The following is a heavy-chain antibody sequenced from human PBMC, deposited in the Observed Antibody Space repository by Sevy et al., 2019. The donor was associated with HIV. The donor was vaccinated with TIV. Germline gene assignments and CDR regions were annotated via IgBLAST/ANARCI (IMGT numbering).Heavy chain of an antibody. CDR1: GGPLSDYG. CDR2: IIPRPQIV. CDR3: ASVRPCGGDCYFFDT. D-gene: IGHD2-21*02. J-gene: IGHJ4*02. V-gene: IGHV1-69*10. Sequence: ASVKVSCKASGGPLSDYGIYWVRQAPGEGLECMGGIIPRPQIVNYAQKFQGRITLTADGSSSTAYMELSSLRSEDTAMYYCASVRPCGGDCYFFDTWGQGSLVTVSS.